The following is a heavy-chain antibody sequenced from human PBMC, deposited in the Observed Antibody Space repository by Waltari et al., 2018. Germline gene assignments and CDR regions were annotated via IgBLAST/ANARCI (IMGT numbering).Heavy chain of an antibody. CDR1: GYTFTGYY. D-gene: IGHD3-22*01. Sequence: QVQLVQSGAEVKKPGASVKVSCKASGYTFTGYYMHWVRQAPGQGLEWMGGINPNSGGTNYEQKFQGRVTMTSDTSISTAYMELSRRRSDDTAVYYCASPRDSSGYDHWYFDLWGRGTLVTVSS. J-gene: IGHJ2*01. CDR3: ASPRDSSGYDHWYFDL. CDR2: INPNSGGT. V-gene: IGHV1-2*02.